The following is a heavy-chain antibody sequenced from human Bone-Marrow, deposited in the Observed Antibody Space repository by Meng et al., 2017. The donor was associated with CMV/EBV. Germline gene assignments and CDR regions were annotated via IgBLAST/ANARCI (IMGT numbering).Heavy chain of an antibody. J-gene: IGHJ4*02. V-gene: IGHV3-43*01. CDR3: AFLTLYYFDY. CDR1: GFTFSSYS. D-gene: IGHD2/OR15-2a*01. Sequence: SCAASGFTFSSYSMNWVRQAPGKGLEWVSLISWDGGSTYYADSVKGRFTISRDNSKNSLYLQMNSLRVEDTAVYFCAFLTLYYFDYWGQGALVTVSS. CDR2: ISWDGGST.